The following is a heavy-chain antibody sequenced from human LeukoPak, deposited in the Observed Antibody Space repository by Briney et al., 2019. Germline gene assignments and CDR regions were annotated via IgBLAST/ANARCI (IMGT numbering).Heavy chain of an antibody. V-gene: IGHV3-74*01. D-gene: IGHD3-10*01. CDR1: GFTISSYW. J-gene: IGHJ4*02. CDR3: ARGSSGTYYITIDF. Sequence: PGGSLRLSCAASGFTISSYWMHWVRQAPGKGLVWVSRINSDGSTTIYADSVKGRFTISRDNAKNSLYLQMNSLRVEDTALYYCARGSSGTYYITIDFWGQGTLVTVSS. CDR2: INSDGSTT.